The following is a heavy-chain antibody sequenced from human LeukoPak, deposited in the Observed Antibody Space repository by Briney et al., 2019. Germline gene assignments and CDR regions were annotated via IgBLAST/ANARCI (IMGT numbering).Heavy chain of an antibody. Sequence: GGSLRPSCAASGFTFSSYGMTWVRQAPGKGLEWVSGISGSGGSTKHADSVKGRFTISRDNSKNTLYLQMNSLRAEDTAVYYCAKIGRYYDFWTGFYEEEVDYMDVWGKGTTVTVSS. V-gene: IGHV3-23*01. CDR3: AKIGRYYDFWTGFYEEEVDYMDV. D-gene: IGHD3-3*01. J-gene: IGHJ6*03. CDR2: ISGSGGST. CDR1: GFTFSSYG.